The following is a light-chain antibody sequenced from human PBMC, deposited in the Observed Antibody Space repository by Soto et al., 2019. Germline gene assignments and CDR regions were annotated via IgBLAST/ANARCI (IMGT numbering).Light chain of an antibody. CDR1: QSVGSNY. CDR3: QQYGSSIQT. Sequence: EIVLTQFPGTLSLSPGERATLSCRASQSVGSNYLAWYQQRPGQPPNLLIFGASHRAPDIPDRFSGSGSGTHFTLTISRREPEDFAVYYCQQYGSSIQTFGQGTTVDIK. CDR2: GAS. J-gene: IGKJ1*01. V-gene: IGKV3-20*01.